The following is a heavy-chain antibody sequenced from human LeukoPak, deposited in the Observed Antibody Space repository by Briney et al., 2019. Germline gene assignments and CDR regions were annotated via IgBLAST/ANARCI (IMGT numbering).Heavy chain of an antibody. Sequence: SQTLSLTCAISGDSVSSNSAAWNWIRQSPSRGLEWLGRTYYRSKWYNDYAVSVKSRITINPDTSKNQFSLQLNSVTPEDTAVYYCARAGRYSGYDSPYYFDYWGQETLVTVSS. D-gene: IGHD5-12*01. J-gene: IGHJ4*02. CDR1: GDSVSSNSAA. V-gene: IGHV6-1*01. CDR3: ARAGRYSGYDSPYYFDY. CDR2: TYYRSKWYN.